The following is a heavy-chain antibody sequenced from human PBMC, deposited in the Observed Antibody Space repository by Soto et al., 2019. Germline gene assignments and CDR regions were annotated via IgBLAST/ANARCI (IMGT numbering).Heavy chain of an antibody. Sequence: QVQLVQSGAEVKKPGASVKVSCKASGYTFTSYDINWVRQATGQGLEWMGWMNPNSGNTGYAQKFQGRVTMTRNTSIRTAYMELSSLRSEDTAVYYCARTKRYYGSGRRLNWFDPWGQGTLVTVSS. D-gene: IGHD3-10*01. CDR1: GYTFTSYD. J-gene: IGHJ5*02. V-gene: IGHV1-8*01. CDR3: ARTKRYYGSGRRLNWFDP. CDR2: MNPNSGNT.